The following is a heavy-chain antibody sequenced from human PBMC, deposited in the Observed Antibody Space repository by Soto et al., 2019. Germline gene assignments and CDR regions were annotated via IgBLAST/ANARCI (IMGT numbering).Heavy chain of an antibody. CDR3: ARDLGSGYDPRDY. D-gene: IGHD5-12*01. CDR2: LIPIFGTT. J-gene: IGHJ4*02. V-gene: IGHV1-69*14. Sequence: QVQLVQSGAEVKKPGSSVKVSCKTSGDIFSGYSISWVRQAPGQGLELMGGLIPIFGTTNYAQRFHGRVTMTADKATSTVYMELYSLKSDDTAVYYCARDLGSGYDPRDYWGKGTLVTVSS. CDR1: GDIFSGYS.